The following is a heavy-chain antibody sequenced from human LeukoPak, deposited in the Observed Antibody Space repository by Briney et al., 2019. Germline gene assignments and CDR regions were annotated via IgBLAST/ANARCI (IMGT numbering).Heavy chain of an antibody. D-gene: IGHD6-19*01. V-gene: IGHV3-66*01. J-gene: IGHJ4*02. CDR1: GFTVSSKY. Sequence: PGGSLRLSCAASGFTVSSKYMSWVRQAPGKGLEWVSVIYTGETTYYADSVKGRFTISRDNSKSTLYLQMDGLRVEDTAVYYCAKVGAVAAVENWGQGTLVTVSS. CDR3: AKVGAVAAVEN. CDR2: IYTGETT.